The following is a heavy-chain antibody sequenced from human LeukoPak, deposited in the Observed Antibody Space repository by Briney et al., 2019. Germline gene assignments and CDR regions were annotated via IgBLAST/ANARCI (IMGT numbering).Heavy chain of an antibody. CDR3: AKKIHGSYYDSSGYDAFDI. CDR2: ISGSGGST. V-gene: IGHV3-23*01. CDR1: GFTFSSYA. Sequence: GGSLRLSCAASGFTFSSYAMSWVRQAPGKGLEWVSAISGSGGSTYYADSVKGRFTISRDNSKNTLYLQMNSLRAEDTAVYYCAKKIHGSYYDSSGYDAFDIWGQGTMVTVSS. J-gene: IGHJ3*02. D-gene: IGHD3-22*01.